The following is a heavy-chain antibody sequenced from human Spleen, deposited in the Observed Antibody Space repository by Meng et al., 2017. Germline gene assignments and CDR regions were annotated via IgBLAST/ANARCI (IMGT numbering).Heavy chain of an antibody. V-gene: IGHV4-34*12. CDR3: ARVPTTMAHDFDY. CDR2: IIHSGST. CDR1: GGSFSDYY. Sequence: QVRLQQWGEGLLKPSGHTPLTCFVSGGSFSDYYWSWIRQHPGKGLEWIGEIIHSGSTNYNPSLESRATISVATSQNNLSLKLSSVTAADSAVYYCARVPTTMAHDFDYWGQGTLVTVSS. J-gene: IGHJ4*02. D-gene: IGHD4-11*01.